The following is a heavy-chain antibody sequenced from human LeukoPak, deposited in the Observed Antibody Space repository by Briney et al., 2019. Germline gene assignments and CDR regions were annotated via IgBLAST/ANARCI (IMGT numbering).Heavy chain of an antibody. D-gene: IGHD4-17*01. V-gene: IGHV3-21*01. CDR2: ISSSSSYI. J-gene: IGHJ4*02. CDR1: GFTFSSYS. CDR3: ARDTDTVTTILDY. Sequence: GGSLRLSCAASGFTFSSYSMNWVRQAPGKGLEWVSSISSSSSYIYYADSVKGRFTISRDNAKNTLYLQMNSLRAEDTAVYYCARDTDTVTTILDYWGQGTLVTVSS.